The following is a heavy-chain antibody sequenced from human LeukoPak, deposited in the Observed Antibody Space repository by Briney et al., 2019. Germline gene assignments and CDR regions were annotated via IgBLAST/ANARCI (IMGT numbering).Heavy chain of an antibody. V-gene: IGHV1-69*05. CDR1: GGTFSSYA. CDR3: ARAPYYYDSSGYSQGRYYYYYMDV. Sequence: SVKVSCKASGGTFSSYAISWVRQAPGQGLEWMGGIIPIFGTANYAQKFQGRVTITTDESTSTAYMELSSLRSEDTAVYYCARAPYYYDSSGYSQGRYYYYYMDVWGKGTTVTVSS. CDR2: IIPIFGTA. D-gene: IGHD3-22*01. J-gene: IGHJ6*03.